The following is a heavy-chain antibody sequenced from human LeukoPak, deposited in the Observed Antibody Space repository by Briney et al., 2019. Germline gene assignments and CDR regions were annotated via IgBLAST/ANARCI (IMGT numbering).Heavy chain of an antibody. J-gene: IGHJ4*02. CDR2: ISYDGSNK. D-gene: IGHD3-10*01. Sequence: GRSLRLSCAASGFTFSSYGMHWVRQAPGKGLEWVAVISYDGSNKYYADSVKGRFTISRDNSKNTLYLQMNSLRAEDTAVYYCAKGHSGSGTGDYWGQGTLVTVSS. V-gene: IGHV3-30*18. CDR1: GFTFSSYG. CDR3: AKGHSGSGTGDY.